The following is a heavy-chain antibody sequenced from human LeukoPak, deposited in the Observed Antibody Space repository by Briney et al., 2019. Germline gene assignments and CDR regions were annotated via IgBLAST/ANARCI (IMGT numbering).Heavy chain of an antibody. CDR2: ISSSGSTI. CDR3: ARDPRGYCSGGSCYSGGFSDY. D-gene: IGHD2-15*01. CDR1: GFTFSSYE. V-gene: IGHV3-48*03. J-gene: IGHJ4*02. Sequence: PGGSLRLSCAASGFTFSSYEMNWVRQAPGKGLEWVSYISSSGSTIYYADSVKGRFAISRDNAKNSLYLQMNSLRAEDTAVYYCARDPRGYCSGGSCYSGGFSDYWGQGTLVTVSS.